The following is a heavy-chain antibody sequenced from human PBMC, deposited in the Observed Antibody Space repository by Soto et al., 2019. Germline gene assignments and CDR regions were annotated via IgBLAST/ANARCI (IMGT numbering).Heavy chain of an antibody. CDR3: ARARSGSFVLEY. CDR2: IYSRGNT. CDR1: SGSINSGLYY. J-gene: IGHJ4*02. V-gene: IGHV4-31*03. Sequence: QVQLQESGPGLVKPSQTLSLTCTVSSGSINSGLYYWTWIRQHPEKGLEWIGYIYSRGNTYYTPSLTSRFDIAVYTSKNKFSLRVSSVTATDSAVYYCARARSGSFVLEYWGQGAQVTVSP. D-gene: IGHD3-10*01.